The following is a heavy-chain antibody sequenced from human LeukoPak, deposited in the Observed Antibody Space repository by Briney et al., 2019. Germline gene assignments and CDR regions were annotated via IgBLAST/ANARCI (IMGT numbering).Heavy chain of an antibody. CDR1: RFTVSDCY. Sequence: GGSLRLSCAASRFTVSDCYLSWIRKAPGKGRKCHSSISRGGSTIYYADSVKGRFTISRDNAENSLYLQMNSLRAEDSPVYYCARSNYGDYHLDYWGQGTLVTVSS. D-gene: IGHD4-17*01. J-gene: IGHJ4*02. CDR2: ISRGGSTI. CDR3: ARSNYGDYHLDY. V-gene: IGHV3-11*01.